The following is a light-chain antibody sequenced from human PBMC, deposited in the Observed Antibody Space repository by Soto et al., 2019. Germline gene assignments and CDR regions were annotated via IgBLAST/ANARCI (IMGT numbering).Light chain of an antibody. CDR3: AARDDSLNAVI. CDR2: RNN. V-gene: IGLV1-44*01. J-gene: IGLJ2*01. CDR1: SSNIGSHS. Sequence: QSVLTQPPSASGTPGQRVTISCSGSSSNIGSHSVDWYQQLPGTAPKLLIFRNNQRPSGVPDRFSGSKSGTSASLAISWLQSEDEAEYYCAARDDSLNAVIFGGGTKVTVL.